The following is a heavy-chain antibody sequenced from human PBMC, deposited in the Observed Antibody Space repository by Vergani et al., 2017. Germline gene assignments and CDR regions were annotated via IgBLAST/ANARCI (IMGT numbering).Heavy chain of an antibody. J-gene: IGHJ4*02. Sequence: EVQLVESGGCLVQPGRSLRLSCAASGFTFDDYAMHWVRQAPGKGLEWVSGISWNSGSIGYADSVKGRFTISRDNAKNTLYLQMTSLRAEDTAVYYCAKSGSGWRGDYFDYWGQGTLVTVSS. CDR3: AKSGSGWRGDYFDY. V-gene: IGHV3-9*01. D-gene: IGHD6-19*01. CDR2: ISWNSGSI. CDR1: GFTFDDYA.